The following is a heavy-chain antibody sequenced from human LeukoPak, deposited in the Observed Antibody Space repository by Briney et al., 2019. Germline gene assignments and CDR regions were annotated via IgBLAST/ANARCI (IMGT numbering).Heavy chain of an antibody. CDR1: GYTFTGYY. V-gene: IGHV1-2*02. J-gene: IGHJ3*02. CDR2: INPNSGGT. D-gene: IGHD3-10*01. CDR3: ASVSLPVTGPYAFDI. Sequence: GASVKASCKASGYTFTGYYMHWVRQAPGQGLEWMGWINPNSGGTNYAQKFQGRVTMTRDTSISTAYMELGRLRSDDTAVYYCASVSLPVTGPYAFDIWGQGTMVTVSS.